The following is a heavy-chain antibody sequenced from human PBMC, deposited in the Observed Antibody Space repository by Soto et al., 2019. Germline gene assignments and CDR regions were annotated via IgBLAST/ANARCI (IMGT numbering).Heavy chain of an antibody. CDR1: GFTFGDYA. V-gene: IGHV3-49*03. J-gene: IGHJ6*03. D-gene: IGHD2-15*01. CDR2: IRSKAYGGTT. CDR3: TRGYCSGGSCYKHNYYYYYVDV. Sequence: PGGSLRLSCTASGFTFGDYAMSWFRQAPGKGLEWVGFIRSKAYGGTTEYAASVKGRFTISRDDSKSIAYLQMNSLKTEDTAVYYCTRGYCSGGSCYKHNYYYYYVDVWGKGTTVTVSS.